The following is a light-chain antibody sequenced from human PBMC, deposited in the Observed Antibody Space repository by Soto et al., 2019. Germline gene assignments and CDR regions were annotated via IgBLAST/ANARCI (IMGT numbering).Light chain of an antibody. Sequence: QSALTQPASVSGSPEQSITISCTGTSSDVGAYTYVSWYQQHPGKAPKLIIYDVSNRPSGVSDRFSGSKSGNTASLTISGLQAEDEADYYCSSYTSSSTYVFGTGTKLTVL. CDR3: SSYTSSSTYV. CDR2: DVS. V-gene: IGLV2-14*03. J-gene: IGLJ1*01. CDR1: SSDVGAYTY.